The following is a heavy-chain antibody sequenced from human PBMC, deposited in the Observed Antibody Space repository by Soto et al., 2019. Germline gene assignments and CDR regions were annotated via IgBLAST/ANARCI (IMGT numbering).Heavy chain of an antibody. J-gene: IGHJ6*02. V-gene: IGHV1-2*04. CDR2: INPNSGGT. CDR1: GYTFTGYY. D-gene: IGHD3-9*01. Sequence: ASVKVSCKASGYTFTGYYMHWVRQAPGQGLEWMGWINPNSGGTNYAQKFQGWVTMTRDTSISTAYMELSRLRSDDTAVYYCASGAYDIDSSGLDVWPQGTTVTVSS. CDR3: ASGAYDIDSSGLDV.